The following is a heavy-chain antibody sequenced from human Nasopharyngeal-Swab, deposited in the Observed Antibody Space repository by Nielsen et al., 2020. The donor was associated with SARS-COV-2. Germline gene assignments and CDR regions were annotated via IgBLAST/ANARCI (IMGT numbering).Heavy chain of an antibody. V-gene: IGHV4-34*01. D-gene: IGHD6-19*01. CDR1: GGSFSGYY. CDR3: ARVSVQWLAPDAFDI. J-gene: IGHJ3*02. CDR2: INHSGST. Sequence: SETLSLTCAVYGGSFSGYYWSWTRQPPGKGLEWIGEINHSGSTNYNPSLKSRVTISVDKSKNQFSLKLSSVTAADTAVYYCARVSVQWLAPDAFDIWGQGTMVTVSS.